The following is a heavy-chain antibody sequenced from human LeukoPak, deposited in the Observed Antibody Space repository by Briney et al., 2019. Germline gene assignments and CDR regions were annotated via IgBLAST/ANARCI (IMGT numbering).Heavy chain of an antibody. V-gene: IGHV1-2*02. D-gene: IGHD3-10*01. CDR3: ARVVLLWFGGLNGCGDY. CDR1: GYTFTGYY. Sequence: ASVKVSCKASGYTFTGYYMHWVRQAPGQGLEWMGWINPNSGGTNYAQKLQGRVTMTTDTSTSTAYMELRSPRSDDTAVYYCARVVLLWFGGLNGCGDYWGQGTLVTVSS. J-gene: IGHJ4*02. CDR2: INPNSGGT.